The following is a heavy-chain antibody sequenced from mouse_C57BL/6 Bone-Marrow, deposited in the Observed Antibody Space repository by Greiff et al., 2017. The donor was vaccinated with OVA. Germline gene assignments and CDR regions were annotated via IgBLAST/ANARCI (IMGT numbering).Heavy chain of an antibody. D-gene: IGHD5-1*01. CDR2: IYPGSGNT. V-gene: IGHV1-76*01. Sequence: VKLMESGAELVRPGASVKLSCKASGYTFTDYYINWVKQRPGQGLEWIARIYPGSGNTYYNEKFKGKATLTAEKSSSTAYMQLSSLTSEDSAVYFCARGGSNFDYWGQGTTLTVSS. CDR3: ARGGSNFDY. J-gene: IGHJ2*01. CDR1: GYTFTDYY.